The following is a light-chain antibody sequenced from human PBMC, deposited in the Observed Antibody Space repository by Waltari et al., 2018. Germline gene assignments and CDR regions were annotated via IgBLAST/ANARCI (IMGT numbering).Light chain of an antibody. CDR2: EVS. J-gene: IGLJ1*01. V-gene: IGLV2-8*01. Sequence: QSALTQPPSASGSPGQSVTISCTGTSSDVGYYNYVSWYQHHPGKAPKLVIFEVSKRFSGVPDRFSGAKSANTASLTVSGLQAEDEADYYCSSYAGNNFYVFGTGTTVTVL. CDR3: SSYAGNNFYV. CDR1: SSDVGYYNY.